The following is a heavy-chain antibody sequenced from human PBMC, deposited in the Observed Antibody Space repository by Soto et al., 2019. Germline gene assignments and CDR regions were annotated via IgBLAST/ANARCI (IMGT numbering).Heavy chain of an antibody. Sequence: QVQLLQSGAEVKKPGASVKVSCKASGYTFTNYGITWVRQAPGQGLEWMGWIGAYNGDTHYTERLQGRVTMTTDTSTSTAYMELRGLRSDDTAVYYCARVRQRVGYFYYYMDFWGKGTTGTVSS. J-gene: IGHJ6*03. V-gene: IGHV1-18*01. CDR2: IGAYNGDT. CDR1: GYTFTNYG. D-gene: IGHD6-6*01. CDR3: ARVRQRVGYFYYYMDF.